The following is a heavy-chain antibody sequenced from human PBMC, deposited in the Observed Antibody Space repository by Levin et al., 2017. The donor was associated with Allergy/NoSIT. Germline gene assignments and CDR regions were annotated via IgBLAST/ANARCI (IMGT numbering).Heavy chain of an antibody. CDR2: ISYDGSNK. CDR3: AKDLNYYGSGLLI. Sequence: GGSLRLSCAASGFTFSSYGMHWVRQAPGKGLEWVAVISYDGSNKYYADSVKGRFTISRDNSKNTLYLQMNSLRAEDTAVYYCAKDLNYYGSGLLIWGQGTMVTVSS. CDR1: GFTFSSYG. J-gene: IGHJ3*02. V-gene: IGHV3-30*18. D-gene: IGHD3-10*01.